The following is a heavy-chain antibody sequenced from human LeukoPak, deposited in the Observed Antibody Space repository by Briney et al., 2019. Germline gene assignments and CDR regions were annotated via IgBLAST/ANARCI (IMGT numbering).Heavy chain of an antibody. D-gene: IGHD5-18*01. CDR2: IYYSGST. CDR1: GGSISSSSYY. CDR3: ARSSGGYSYGQRDY. V-gene: IGHV4-39*01. Sequence: SETLSLTCTVSGGSISSSSYYWGWIRQPPGKGLEWIGSIYYSGSTYYNPSLKSRVTISADTSKNQFSLKLTSVTAADTAVYYCARSSGGYSYGQRDYWGQGTLVTVSS. J-gene: IGHJ4*02.